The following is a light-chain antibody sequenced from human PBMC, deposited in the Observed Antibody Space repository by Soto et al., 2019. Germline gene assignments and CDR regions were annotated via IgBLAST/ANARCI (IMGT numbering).Light chain of an antibody. V-gene: IGLV2-8*01. CDR3: SSYAGSNNFVI. Sequence: QSALTQPPSASGSPGQSVTISCTGISSDVGGYKYVSWYQQHPGKAPKLMIYEVSERPSGVPDRFSGSKSGNTASLTVSGLQAEDEADYYCSSYAGSNNFVIFGGGTKLTVL. CDR2: EVS. J-gene: IGLJ2*01. CDR1: SSDVGGYKY.